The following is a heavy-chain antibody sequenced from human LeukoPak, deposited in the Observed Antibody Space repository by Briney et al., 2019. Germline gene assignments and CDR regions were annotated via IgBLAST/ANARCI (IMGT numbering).Heavy chain of an antibody. J-gene: IGHJ4*02. D-gene: IGHD2-2*01. V-gene: IGHV1-46*01. CDR2: INPSGGST. Sequence: ASVKVSCKASGYTFTNYYVHWVRQAPGQGLEWMGIINPSGGSTSYAQKFQGRVTMTRDTSTSTVYMELSSLRSEDTAVYYCARDPYCSSASCTTKHFDYWGQGTLVTVSS. CDR3: ARDPYCSSASCTTKHFDY. CDR1: GYTFTNYY.